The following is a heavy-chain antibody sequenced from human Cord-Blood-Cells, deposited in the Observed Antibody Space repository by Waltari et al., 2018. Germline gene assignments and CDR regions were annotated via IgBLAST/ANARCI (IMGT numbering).Heavy chain of an antibody. CDR1: GGSFSGYY. J-gene: IGHJ6*02. V-gene: IGHV4-34*01. CDR2: INHSGST. Sequence: QVQLQQWGAGLLKPSETLSLTCAVYGGSFSGYYWSWIRQPPGKGPEWIGEINHSGSTNYNPSLKGRVTISVDTSKNQFSLKLSSVTAADTAVYYCARGLPSSGSYYYYYGMDVWGQGTTVTVSS. CDR3: ARGLPSSGSYYYYYGMDV. D-gene: IGHD1-26*01.